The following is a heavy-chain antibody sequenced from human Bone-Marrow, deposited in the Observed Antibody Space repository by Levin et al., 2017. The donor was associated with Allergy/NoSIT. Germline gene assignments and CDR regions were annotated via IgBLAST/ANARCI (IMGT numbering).Heavy chain of an antibody. CDR2: ISGSGGST. V-gene: IGHV3-23*01. J-gene: IGHJ4*02. CDR1: GFTFSSYA. D-gene: IGHD2-15*01. CDR3: AKPYCSGGSCHGGVDY. Sequence: GGSLRLSCAASGFTFSSYAMSWVRQAPGKGLEWVSAISGSGGSTYYADSVKGRFTISRDNSKNTLYLQMNSLRAEDTAVYYGAKPYCSGGSCHGGVDYWGQGTLVTVSS.